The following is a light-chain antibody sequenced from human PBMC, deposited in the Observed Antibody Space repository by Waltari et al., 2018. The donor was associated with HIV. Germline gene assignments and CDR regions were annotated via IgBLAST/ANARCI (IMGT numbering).Light chain of an antibody. CDR2: RNN. CDR3: AAWDDSLSAVV. J-gene: IGLJ3*02. Sequence: QSVLTQPPSASGTPGQRVTISCSGSSSNIGSKYVYWFKQLPGTAPNLLMYRNNQRPSGVPDRFSGSKSGTSASLAISGLRAEDEADYYCAAWDDSLSAVVFGGGTKLTVL. V-gene: IGLV1-47*01. CDR1: SSNIGSKY.